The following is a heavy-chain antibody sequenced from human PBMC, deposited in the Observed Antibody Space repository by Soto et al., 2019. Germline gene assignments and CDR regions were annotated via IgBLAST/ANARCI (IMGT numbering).Heavy chain of an antibody. Sequence: QVQLVQSGAEVRKPGSSVKVSCKASGDTFSFYTINWVRQAPGLGLEWMGRVNPIVRMSNYAQKFQGRVTITADKSTNTAYMQLSSLRSEDTAIYYCAASYGSGYRAFDYWGQGALVTVSS. CDR2: VNPIVRMS. D-gene: IGHD3-10*01. CDR1: GDTFSFYT. J-gene: IGHJ4*02. CDR3: AASYGSGYRAFDY. V-gene: IGHV1-69*02.